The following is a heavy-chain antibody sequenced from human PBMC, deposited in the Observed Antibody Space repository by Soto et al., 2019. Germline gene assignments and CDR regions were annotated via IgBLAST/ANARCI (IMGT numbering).Heavy chain of an antibody. Sequence: XSVKVSCKASVYSFTDYHIPWVRQAPGQGLVWLGRINPKSGGTSTAQKFQGWVTMTRDSSISTVYMELTSLRSDDTAVYFCARGHSTDCSNGVCSFFYNHEMDVWGQGSTVTVSS. J-gene: IGHJ6*02. CDR2: INPKSGGT. D-gene: IGHD2-8*01. CDR1: VYSFTDYH. CDR3: ARGHSTDCSNGVCSFFYNHEMDV. V-gene: IGHV1-2*04.